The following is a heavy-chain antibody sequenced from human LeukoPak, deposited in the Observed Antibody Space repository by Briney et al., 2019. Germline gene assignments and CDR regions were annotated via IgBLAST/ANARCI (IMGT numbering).Heavy chain of an antibody. D-gene: IGHD4-17*01. CDR1: SGSISSGGNS. V-gene: IGHV4-30-2*01. CDR3: ARVAPDYGDCFDY. CDR2: IYHSGST. Sequence: PSETLSLTCAVSSGSISSGGNSWSRIRQPPGKGLEWIGYIYHSGSTYYNPSLKSRVTISVDRSKNQFSLKLSSVTAADTAVYYCARVAPDYGDCFDYWGQGPLVTVSS. J-gene: IGHJ4*02.